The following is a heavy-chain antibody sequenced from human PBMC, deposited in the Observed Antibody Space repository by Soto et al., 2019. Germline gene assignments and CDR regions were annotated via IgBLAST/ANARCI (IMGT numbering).Heavy chain of an antibody. Sequence: QVQLVEAGGGLVKPGGSLRLSCAASVFTFSDYYMSWIRQAPGKGLEWVSYIGSSSSYTNYADSVKVRFTISRDSAKNSLYLQMNSLRAEDTAVYYCARDADILTGSDAFDIWGQGTMVTVSS. D-gene: IGHD3-9*01. V-gene: IGHV3-11*05. CDR3: ARDADILTGSDAFDI. J-gene: IGHJ3*02. CDR1: VFTFSDYY. CDR2: IGSSSSYT.